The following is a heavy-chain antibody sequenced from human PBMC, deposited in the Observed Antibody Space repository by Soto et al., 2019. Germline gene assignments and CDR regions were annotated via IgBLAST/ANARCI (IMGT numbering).Heavy chain of an antibody. D-gene: IGHD2-15*01. CDR1: TDSMDGFY. CDR3: ERDATLRH. CDR2: VDYSGNT. Sequence: SETLSLTCTVSTDSMDGFYWNWIRQPPGKGLEWIGYVDYSGNTNYNPSLRSRRSTSIDTSKNQFPLQLSSVIAADTAIYYCERDATLRHWGHGTLVTVSS. V-gene: IGHV4-59*01. J-gene: IGHJ4*01.